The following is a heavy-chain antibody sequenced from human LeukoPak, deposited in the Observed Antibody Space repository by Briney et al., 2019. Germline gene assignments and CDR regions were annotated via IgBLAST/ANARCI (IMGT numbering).Heavy chain of an antibody. V-gene: IGHV1-8*01. CDR1: GYTFTSYD. J-gene: IGHJ4*02. CDR2: MNPNSGNT. CDR3: ARGRVGFGEPNRLGY. Sequence: ASVKVSCKASGYTFTSYDINWVRQAPGQGLEWMGWMNPNSGNTGYAQKFQGRVTMTRNTSISTAYMELSSLRSEDTAVYYCARGRVGFGEPNRLGYWGQGTLVTVSS. D-gene: IGHD3-10*01.